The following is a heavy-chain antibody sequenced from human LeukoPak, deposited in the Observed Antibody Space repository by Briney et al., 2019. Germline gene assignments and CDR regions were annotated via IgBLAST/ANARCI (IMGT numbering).Heavy chain of an antibody. J-gene: IGHJ4*02. CDR1: GYTFTSYG. CDR2: ISAYNGNT. V-gene: IGHV1-18*01. CDR3: ARDNLVVPAAIRLDY. D-gene: IGHD2-2*01. Sequence: ASVKVSCKASGYTFTSYGISWVRQAPGQGLEWMGRISAYNGNTNYAQKLQGRVTMTTDTSTSTAYMELRSLRSDDTAVYYCARDNLVVPAAIRLDYWGQGTLVTVSS.